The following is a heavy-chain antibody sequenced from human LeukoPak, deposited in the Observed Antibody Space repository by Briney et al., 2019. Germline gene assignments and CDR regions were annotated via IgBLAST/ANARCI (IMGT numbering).Heavy chain of an antibody. CDR2: IIPIFGTA. V-gene: IGHV1-69*13. CDR1: GGTFSSYA. J-gene: IGHJ4*02. Sequence: GASVKVSCKAPGGTFSSYAISWVRQAPGQGLEWMGGIIPIFGTANYAQKFQGRVTITADESTSTAYMELSSLRSEDTAVYYCASAPITIFGVVIPASYYFDYWGQGTLVTVSS. D-gene: IGHD3-3*01. CDR3: ASAPITIFGVVIPASYYFDY.